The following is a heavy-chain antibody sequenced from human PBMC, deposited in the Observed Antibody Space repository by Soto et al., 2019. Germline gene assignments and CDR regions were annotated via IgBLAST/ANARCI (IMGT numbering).Heavy chain of an antibody. D-gene: IGHD3-10*01. V-gene: IGHV3-23*01. CDR2: ISGSDGTT. Sequence: EVQLLESGGGLTQPGGSLRLSCAASGFIFSDYAMYWVRQAPGKGLEWVSVISGSDGTTYYADSVRGRFTMSRDNSMNTIYLQMMSLRAEDTAVYYCAKVIGGSESYWGGSHYYYALDVWGQGTTVTVSS. J-gene: IGHJ6*02. CDR3: AKVIGGSESYWGGSHYYYALDV. CDR1: GFIFSDYA.